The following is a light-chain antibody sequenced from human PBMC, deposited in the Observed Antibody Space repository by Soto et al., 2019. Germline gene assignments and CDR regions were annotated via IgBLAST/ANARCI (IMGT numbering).Light chain of an antibody. V-gene: IGLV1-40*01. CDR2: GNS. CDR3: QSYRSSLSGVV. CDR1: SSKIGAGYD. Sequence: QAVVTQPPSVSGAPGQRVTISCTGSSSKIGAGYDVHWYQQLPGTAPKLLIYGNSNRPSGVPDRFSGSKTGTSASLAIPGLQGEGGGDFFCQSYRSSLSGVVFGGGTKLTVL. J-gene: IGLJ3*02.